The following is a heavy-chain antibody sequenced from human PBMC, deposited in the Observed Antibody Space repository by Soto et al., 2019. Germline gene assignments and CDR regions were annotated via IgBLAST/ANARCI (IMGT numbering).Heavy chain of an antibody. CDR1: GYNFTSYW. V-gene: IGHV5-10-1*01. CDR2: IDPSDSYT. CDR3: ARVTTYYYYGMDV. D-gene: IGHD1-26*01. Sequence: PGESLKISCXGSGYNFTSYWISWVRQMPGKGLEWMGKIDPSDSYTDYSPSFQGHVTISADKSISTAYLQWSSLRASDTAMYYCARVTTYYYYGMDVWGQGTTVTVSS. J-gene: IGHJ6*02.